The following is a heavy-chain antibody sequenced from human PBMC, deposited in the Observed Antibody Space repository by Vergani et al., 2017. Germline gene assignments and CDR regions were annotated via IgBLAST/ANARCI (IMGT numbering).Heavy chain of an antibody. CDR2: IYPADSDT. J-gene: IGHJ4*02. CDR1: EYSFGNYW. V-gene: IGHV5-51*03. CDR3: ARTANWAYFDY. D-gene: IGHD7-27*01. Sequence: EVELVQSGPEMRKPGESLKISCKGSEYSFGNYWIGWVRQMPGKGLEWMGIIYPADSDTRYSPSFQGQVTISADKSISTAYLQWSSLKASDTAMYYCARTANWAYFDYWGQGTLVTVSS.